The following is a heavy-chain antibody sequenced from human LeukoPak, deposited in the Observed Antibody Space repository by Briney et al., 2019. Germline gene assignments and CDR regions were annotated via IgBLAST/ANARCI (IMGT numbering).Heavy chain of an antibody. CDR2: MNPNSGNT. V-gene: IGHV1-8*01. J-gene: IGHJ4*02. CDR3: AREYCSGGSCYPGVFDY. D-gene: IGHD2-15*01. Sequence: APVKVSCKASGYTFTSYDINWVRQATGQGLEWMGWMNPNSGNTGYAQKFQGRVTMTRNTSISTAYMELSSLRSEDTAVYYCAREYCSGGSCYPGVFDYWGQGTLVTVSS. CDR1: GYTFTSYD.